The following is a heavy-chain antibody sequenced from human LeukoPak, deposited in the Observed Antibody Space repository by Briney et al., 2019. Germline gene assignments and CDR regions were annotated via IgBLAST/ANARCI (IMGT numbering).Heavy chain of an antibody. Sequence: GGSLRLSCAASGFTFSSYEMNWVRQAPGEGLEWVSSISSSSSYIYYADSVKGRFTISRDNAKNSLYLQMNSLRAEDTAVYYCARPRGGYSYGYDASFDYWGQGTLVTVSS. CDR3: ARPRGGYSYGYDASFDY. V-gene: IGHV3-21*01. J-gene: IGHJ4*02. CDR2: ISSSSSYI. D-gene: IGHD5-18*01. CDR1: GFTFSSYE.